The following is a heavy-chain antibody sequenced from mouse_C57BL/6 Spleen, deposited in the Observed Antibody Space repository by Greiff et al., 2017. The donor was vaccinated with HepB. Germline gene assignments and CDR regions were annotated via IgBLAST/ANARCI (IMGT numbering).Heavy chain of an antibody. J-gene: IGHJ4*01. CDR1: GFTFSSYA. V-gene: IGHV5-4*01. CDR2: ISDGGSYT. D-gene: IGHD1-1*01. CDR3: AREATVVPYYYAMDY. Sequence: EVHLVESGGGLVKPGGSLKLSCAASGFTFSSYAMSWVRQTPEKRLEWVATISDGGSYTYYPDNVKGRFTISRDNAKNNLYLQMSHLKSEDTAMYYCAREATVVPYYYAMDYWGQGTSVTVSS.